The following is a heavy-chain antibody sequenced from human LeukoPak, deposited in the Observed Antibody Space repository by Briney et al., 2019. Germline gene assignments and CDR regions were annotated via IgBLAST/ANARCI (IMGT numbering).Heavy chain of an antibody. J-gene: IGHJ4*02. Sequence: GGSLRLSCAASGFTFSDYYMSWIRQAQGKGLEGVSYISSSGSTIYYADSVKGRFTISRDNAKNSLYLQMNSLRAEDTAVYYCATANRDDFDYWGQGTLVTVSS. CDR3: ATANRDDFDY. D-gene: IGHD5-24*01. V-gene: IGHV3-11*04. CDR1: GFTFSDYY. CDR2: ISSSGSTI.